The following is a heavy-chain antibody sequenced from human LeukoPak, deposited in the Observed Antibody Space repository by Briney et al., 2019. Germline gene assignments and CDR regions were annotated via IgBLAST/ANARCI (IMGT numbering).Heavy chain of an antibody. CDR2: ISSGSSTI. Sequence: PGGSLRLSCAASGFTFSSYRMTWVRQAPGEGLEWVSSISSGSSTIYYADSVKGRFTISRDNSKNTLYLQMNSLRAEDTAVYYCAKDGDGSGSSVDYWGQGTLVTVSS. V-gene: IGHV3-48*01. J-gene: IGHJ4*02. CDR3: AKDGDGSGSSVDY. CDR1: GFTFSSYR. D-gene: IGHD3-10*01.